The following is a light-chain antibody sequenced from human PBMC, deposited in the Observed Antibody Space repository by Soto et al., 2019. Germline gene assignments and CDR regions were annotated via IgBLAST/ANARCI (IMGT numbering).Light chain of an antibody. CDR2: DAS. J-gene: IGKJ4*01. Sequence: EIVMTQSPATLSVSPGERATLSCRASQSVSTNLAWYHQKPGQAPRLLIYDASTRATGFPARFSGSGSGTEFTLTISSLQSEDFAVYYCQQYNNLPLTFGGGTKVDIK. CDR1: QSVSTN. V-gene: IGKV3-15*01. CDR3: QQYNNLPLT.